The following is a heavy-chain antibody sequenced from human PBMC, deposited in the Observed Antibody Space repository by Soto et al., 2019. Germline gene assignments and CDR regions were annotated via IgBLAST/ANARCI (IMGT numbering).Heavy chain of an antibody. CDR2: LSWDRSTV. CDR1: GSTSDPFT. J-gene: IGHJ4*02. Sequence: GGSLRLSCSASGSTSDPFTMHWVREVPGKGLEWVAGLSWDRSTVAYADSVQGRITISRDHARNSVDLLMDSLRPDGTALYFCAVSPPDFVVRPCSIYFASWGKGPLVTVSS. V-gene: IGHV3-9*02. CDR3: AVSPPDFVVRPCSIYFAS. D-gene: IGHD2-15*01.